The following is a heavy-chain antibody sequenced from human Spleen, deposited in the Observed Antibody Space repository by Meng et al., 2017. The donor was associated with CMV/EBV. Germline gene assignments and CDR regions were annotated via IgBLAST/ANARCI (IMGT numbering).Heavy chain of an antibody. CDR3: AKAIEARPAGHFDY. CDR2: ISASADRT. V-gene: IGHV3-23*01. Sequence: GESLKISCAASGFTFSSYRINWVRQAPGKGLEWVSAISASADRTYYTDSVKGRFIISRDNSKNTVYLQMNSLRAEDTAVYYCAKAIEARPAGHFDYWGQGTLVTVSS. D-gene: IGHD6-6*01. J-gene: IGHJ4*02. CDR1: GFTFSSYR.